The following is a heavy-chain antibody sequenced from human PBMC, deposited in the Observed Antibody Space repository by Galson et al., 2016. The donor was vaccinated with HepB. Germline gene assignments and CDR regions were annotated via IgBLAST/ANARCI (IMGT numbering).Heavy chain of an antibody. D-gene: IGHD6-13*01. CDR3: ATEIQASFAYSWYEYH. Sequence: SVKVSCKVSGYTLTELSMHWVRQAPGKGLEWMGGFDPEDAETVYAQEFQGRVTMTEDTSTDTAYMELSSLRSEDTAVYYRATEIQASFAYSWYEYHWGQGTLVTVSS. CDR2: FDPEDAET. CDR1: GYTLTELS. V-gene: IGHV1-24*01. J-gene: IGHJ4*02.